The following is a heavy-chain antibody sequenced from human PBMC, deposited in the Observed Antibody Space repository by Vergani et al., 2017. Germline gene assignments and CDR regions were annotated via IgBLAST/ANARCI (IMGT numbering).Heavy chain of an antibody. CDR1: GGSFSGYY. J-gene: IGHJ4*02. CDR2: INHSGST. V-gene: IGHV4-34*01. Sequence: QVQLQQWGAGLLKPSETLSLTCAVYGGSFSGYYWSWIRQPPGKGLEWIGEINHSGSTNYNPSLKSRVTISVDTSKNQFSLKLSSVTAADTAVYYCARGILTGYSRPYYFDYWGQGTLVTVSS. D-gene: IGHD3-9*01. CDR3: ARGILTGYSRPYYFDY.